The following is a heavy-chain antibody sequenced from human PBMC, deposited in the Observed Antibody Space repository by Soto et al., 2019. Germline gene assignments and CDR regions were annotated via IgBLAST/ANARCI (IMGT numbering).Heavy chain of an antibody. D-gene: IGHD2-21*02. CDR1: GCSISRYY. CDR3: ARDLWGYCGTDCYPLDV. V-gene: IGHV4-59*01. Sequence: QVQLQESGPGLVKPSETLSLTCTVSGCSISRYYWSWIRQPPGKGLEWIGYMYNTGSTVYNPSFKSRVTISVDTSQNQFSLKLNSVTAADTAVYYCARDLWGYCGTDCYPLDVWGKGTTVTVSS. CDR2: MYNTGST. J-gene: IGHJ6*04.